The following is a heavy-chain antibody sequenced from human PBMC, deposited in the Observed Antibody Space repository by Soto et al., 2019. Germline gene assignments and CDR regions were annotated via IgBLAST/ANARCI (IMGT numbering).Heavy chain of an antibody. D-gene: IGHD3-10*01. V-gene: IGHV3-33*01. CDR3: ARVANIWFELYAFDI. J-gene: IGHJ3*02. CDR1: GFTFSSYG. CDR2: IRYDGSNK. Sequence: QVQLVESGGGVVQPGRSLRLSCAASGFTFSSYGMHWVRQAPGKGLEWVAVIRYDGSNKYYADSVKGRFTISRDNSKNTLYLQMNSLRAEDAAVYYCARVANIWFELYAFDIWGQGTMVTVSS.